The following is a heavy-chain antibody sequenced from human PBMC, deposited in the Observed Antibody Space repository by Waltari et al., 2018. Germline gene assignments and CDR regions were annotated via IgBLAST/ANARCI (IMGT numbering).Heavy chain of an antibody. J-gene: IGHJ2*01. CDR3: ASPHQLGYCSGGSCYSTVWYFDL. CDR1: GFTFSSYA. V-gene: IGHV3-23*01. D-gene: IGHD2-15*01. CDR2: ISGSGGST. Sequence: EVQLLESGGGLVQPGGSLRLSCAASGFTFSSYAMSWVRQAPGKGLEWVSAISGSGGSTYYADSVKGRFTISRDNSKNTLYLQMNSLRAEDTAVYYCASPHQLGYCSGGSCYSTVWYFDLWGRGTLVTVSS.